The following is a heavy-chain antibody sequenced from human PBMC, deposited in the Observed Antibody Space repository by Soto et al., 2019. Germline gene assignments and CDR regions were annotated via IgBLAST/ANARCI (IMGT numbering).Heavy chain of an antibody. V-gene: IGHV1-8*01. CDR3: AGGRGWRDY. CDR1: GYSFTSYD. CDR2: MDPNTGDT. J-gene: IGHJ4*02. D-gene: IGHD6-19*01. Sequence: ASVKVSCKASGYSFTSYDINWVRQATGQGLEWMGWMDPNTGDTDYGQKFQGRVTMTRNTSISTAYMEVSSLTSEDTAVYYCAGGRGWRDYWGQGTLVTVSS.